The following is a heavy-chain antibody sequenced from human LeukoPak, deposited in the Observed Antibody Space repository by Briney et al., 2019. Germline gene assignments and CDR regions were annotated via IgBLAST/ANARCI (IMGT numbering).Heavy chain of an antibody. D-gene: IGHD4-11*01. J-gene: IGHJ6*02. CDR3: ARGRTTVTRSYYYGMDV. CDR2: IYYSGST. CDR1: GGSISSGDSY. Sequence: SETLSLTCTVSGGSISSGDSYWSWIRQPPGKGLEWIGYIYYSGSTYYNPSLKSRVTISVDTSKNQFSLKLSSVTAADTAVYYCARGRTTVTRSYYYGMDVWGQGTTVTVSS. V-gene: IGHV4-30-4*01.